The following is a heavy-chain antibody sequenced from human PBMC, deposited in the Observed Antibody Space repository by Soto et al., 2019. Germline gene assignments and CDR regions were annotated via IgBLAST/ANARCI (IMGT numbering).Heavy chain of an antibody. CDR3: ARELHGGSYGMDV. Sequence: EVQLVESGGGLVQPGGPRRLSWPPSDLPFNNYALHGVAQFKGKGLERVSGITTAGATYFPGSVKGRFTISREKAKNSLYLQMNSLSAGDTAVYYCARELHGGSYGMDVWGQGTTVTVSS. CDR2: ITTAGAT. CDR1: DLPFNNYA. V-gene: IGHV3-13*01. J-gene: IGHJ6*02.